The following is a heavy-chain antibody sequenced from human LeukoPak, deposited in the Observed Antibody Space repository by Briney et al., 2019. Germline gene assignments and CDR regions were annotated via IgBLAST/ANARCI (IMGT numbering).Heavy chain of an antibody. V-gene: IGHV4-34*01. CDR2: INHSGST. D-gene: IGHD4-17*01. CDR3: ATTTIRLGY. Sequence: PSETLSLTCAVYGGSFSGYYWSWIRQPPGKGLEWTGEINHSGSTNYNPSLKSRVTILLHTSKNHFSLNLSSVTAADTAVYYCATTTIRLGYWGQGALVTVSS. CDR1: GGSFSGYY. J-gene: IGHJ4*02.